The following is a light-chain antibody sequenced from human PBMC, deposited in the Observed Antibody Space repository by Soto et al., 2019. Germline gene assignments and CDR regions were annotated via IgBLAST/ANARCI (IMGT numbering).Light chain of an antibody. CDR1: QSISSW. CDR2: DAS. CDR3: QQYNSYSLT. J-gene: IGKJ4*01. Sequence: DIQMTQSPSTLSASVGHRVTITCLASQSISSWLAWYQQKPGKAPKLLIYDASSLESGVPSRFSGSGSGTEFTLTISSLQPDDFATYYCQQYNSYSLTFGGGTKVDI. V-gene: IGKV1-5*01.